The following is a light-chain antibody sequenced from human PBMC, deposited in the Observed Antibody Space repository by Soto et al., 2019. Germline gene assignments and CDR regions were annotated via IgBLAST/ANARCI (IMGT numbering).Light chain of an antibody. V-gene: IGKV3-20*01. Sequence: EIVLTQSPGTLSLSPGERATLSCRASQSVSNNYLAWYQQKPGQAPRLLIFGASSRATDIPDRFSGRGSGTDFTLTDTSLEPEDFAVYYCQQYGGSPQTFGQGTKVDIK. CDR2: GAS. CDR3: QQYGGSPQT. CDR1: QSVSNNY. J-gene: IGKJ1*01.